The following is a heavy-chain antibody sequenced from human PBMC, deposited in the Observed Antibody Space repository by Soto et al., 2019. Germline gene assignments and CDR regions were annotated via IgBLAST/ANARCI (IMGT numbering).Heavy chain of an antibody. CDR2: INHSGST. J-gene: IGHJ3*02. Sequence: QVQLQQWGAGLLKPSETLSLTCAVYGGSFSGYYWSWIRQPPGKGLEWIGEINHSGSTNYNPSLKSRVTISVDTSKNQFSLKLSSVTAADTAVYYCARGPVATGGAFDIWGQGTMVTVSS. V-gene: IGHV4-34*01. D-gene: IGHD2-15*01. CDR3: ARGPVATGGAFDI. CDR1: GGSFSGYY.